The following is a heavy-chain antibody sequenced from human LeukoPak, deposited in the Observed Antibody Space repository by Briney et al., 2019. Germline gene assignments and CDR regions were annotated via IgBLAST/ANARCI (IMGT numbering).Heavy chain of an antibody. V-gene: IGHV4-39*01. Sequence: PSQTLSLTCTVSGGSISSSSYYWGWIRQPPGKGLEWIGSIYYSGSTYYNPSLKSRVTISVDTSKNQFSLKLSSVTAADTAVYYCASMVRGVAPYWGQGTLVTVSS. CDR3: ASMVRGVAPY. CDR1: GGSISSSSYY. CDR2: IYYSGST. J-gene: IGHJ4*02. D-gene: IGHD3-10*01.